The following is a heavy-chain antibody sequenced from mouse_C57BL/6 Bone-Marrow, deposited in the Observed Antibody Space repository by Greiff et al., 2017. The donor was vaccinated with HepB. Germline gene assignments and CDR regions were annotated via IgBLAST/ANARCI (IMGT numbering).Heavy chain of an antibody. CDR1: GFNIKDDY. V-gene: IGHV14-4*01. CDR3: ARSSTTVVFYYFDY. J-gene: IGHJ2*01. Sequence: VQLKESGAELVRPGASVKLSCTASGFNIKDDYMHWVKQRPEQGLEWIGWIDPENGDTEYASKFQGKATITADTSSNTAYLQLSSLTSEDTAVYYCARSSTTVVFYYFDYWGQGTTLTVSS. D-gene: IGHD1-1*01. CDR2: IDPENGDT.